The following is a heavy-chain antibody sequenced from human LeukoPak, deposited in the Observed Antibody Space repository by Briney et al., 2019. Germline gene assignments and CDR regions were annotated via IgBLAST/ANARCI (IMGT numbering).Heavy chain of an antibody. CDR2: MNPNSGST. CDR3: ARGRSTGYPYYFEY. CDR1: GYTFTSYD. D-gene: IGHD5-12*01. V-gene: IGHV1-8*03. J-gene: IGHJ4*02. Sequence: ASVKVSCKASGYTFTSYDINWVRQATGQGLEWMGWMNPNSGSTGYAQKFQGRVAITRNTSISTAYMELSGLRSEDTAVYYCARGRSTGYPYYFEYWGQGTLVTVSS.